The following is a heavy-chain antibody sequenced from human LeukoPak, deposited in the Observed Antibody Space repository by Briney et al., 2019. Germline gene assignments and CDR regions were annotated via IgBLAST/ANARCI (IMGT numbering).Heavy chain of an antibody. V-gene: IGHV4-59*08. CDR2: IYYSGGT. D-gene: IGHD6-13*01. CDR1: GGSISSYY. CDR3: ARQGYPGSSWYYDY. Sequence: PSETLSLTCTVSGGSISSYYWSWIRQPPGKGLEWIGYIYYSGGTNYNPSLKSRVTISVDTSKNQFSLRLSSVTAADTAVYYCARQGYPGSSWYYDYWGQGTLVTVSS. J-gene: IGHJ4*02.